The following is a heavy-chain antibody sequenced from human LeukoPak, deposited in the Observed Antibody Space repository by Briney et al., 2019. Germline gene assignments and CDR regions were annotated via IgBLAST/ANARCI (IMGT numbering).Heavy chain of an antibody. CDR1: GFTFSSYS. CDR3: ARASAAGIMLDS. J-gene: IGHJ4*02. D-gene: IGHD6-13*01. Sequence: GGSLRLSCAASGFTFSSYSMSWVRQAPGKGLEWVSSISSTSSYIYYADSVKGRFTISRDNAKNSLYLQMNSLRAEDTAVYYCARASAAGIMLDSWGQGTLVTVSS. V-gene: IGHV3-21*01. CDR2: ISSTSSYI.